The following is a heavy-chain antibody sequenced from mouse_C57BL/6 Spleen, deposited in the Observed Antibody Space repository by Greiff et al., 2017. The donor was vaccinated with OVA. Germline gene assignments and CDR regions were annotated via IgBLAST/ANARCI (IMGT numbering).Heavy chain of an antibody. D-gene: IGHD4-1*01. J-gene: IGHJ2*01. CDR3: ARLGEEVDY. CDR1: GYTFTSYW. CDR2: IDPSDSET. Sequence: QVQLQQPGAELVRPGSSVKLSCKASGYTFTSYWMHWVKQRPIQGLEWIGNIDPSDSETHYNQKFKDKATLTVDKSSSTAYMQLSSLTSADSAVYSCARLGEEVDYWGQGTTLTVSS. V-gene: IGHV1-52*01.